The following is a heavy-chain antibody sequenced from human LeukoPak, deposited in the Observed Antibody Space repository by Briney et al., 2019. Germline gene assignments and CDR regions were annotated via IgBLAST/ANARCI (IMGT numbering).Heavy chain of an antibody. CDR3: AREGCSSTSCYRSEYFQH. Sequence: GASVKVSCKASGYTFSSYGINWVRQAPGQGLEWMAWINTYNGNTQYAQNFQGRVTMTTDISTSTAYMELRSLTSDDTAVYYCAREGCSSTSCYRSEYFQHWGQGTLVTVSS. CDR2: INTYNGNT. D-gene: IGHD2-2*02. CDR1: GYTFSSYG. J-gene: IGHJ1*01. V-gene: IGHV1-18*01.